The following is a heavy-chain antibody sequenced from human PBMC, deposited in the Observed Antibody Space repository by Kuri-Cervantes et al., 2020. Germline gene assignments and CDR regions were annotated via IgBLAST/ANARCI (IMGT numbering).Heavy chain of an antibody. CDR2: IYYSGST. CDR1: GGSIGSYY. V-gene: IGHV4-59*01. J-gene: IGHJ4*02. D-gene: IGHD3-10*01. CDR3: ARSLGGASYYAY. Sequence: GSLRLSCTVSGGSIGSYYWSWIRQPPGKGLEWIGYIYYSGSTNYNPSFMNRVTISVDTSKNQFSLKRSSVTAADTAVYYCARSLGGASYYAYWGQGTLVTVSS.